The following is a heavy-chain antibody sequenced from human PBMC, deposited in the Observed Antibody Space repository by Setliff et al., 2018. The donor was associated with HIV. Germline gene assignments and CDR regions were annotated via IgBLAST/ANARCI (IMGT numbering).Heavy chain of an antibody. V-gene: IGHV4-38-2*02. Sequence: SETLSLTCTVTGYSISSGYYWAWIRQPPGKGLEWIGYIYHAGNTYYNPSLKSRVTISVDTSKNQISLRLNSMTAADTAVYYCVRGTTLNVVPDAFDIWGQGTMVTVSS. CDR2: IYHAGNT. CDR3: VRGTTLNVVPDAFDI. D-gene: IGHD4-17*01. CDR1: GYSISSGYY. J-gene: IGHJ3*02.